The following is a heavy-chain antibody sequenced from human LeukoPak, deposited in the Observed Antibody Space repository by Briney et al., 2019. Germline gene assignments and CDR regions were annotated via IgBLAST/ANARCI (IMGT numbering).Heavy chain of an antibody. CDR2: IKQDGSEK. V-gene: IGHV3-7*01. D-gene: IGHD3-9*01. CDR3: ARNSKLRYFDWFDY. J-gene: IGHJ4*02. Sequence: PGGSLRLSCAASGFTFSSYWMSWVRQAPGKWLEWVANIKQDGSEKYYVDSVKGRFTISRDNAKNSLYLQMNSLRAEDTAVYYCARNSKLRYFDWFDYWGQGTLVTVSS. CDR1: GFTFSSYW.